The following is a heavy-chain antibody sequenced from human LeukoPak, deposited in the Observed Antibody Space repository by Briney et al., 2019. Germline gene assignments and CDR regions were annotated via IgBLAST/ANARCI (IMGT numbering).Heavy chain of an antibody. J-gene: IGHJ4*02. V-gene: IGHV3-30*04. CDR1: GFAFTSYA. CDR2: ISYDGSNK. D-gene: IGHD3-22*01. Sequence: GGSLRLSCAASGFAFTSYAMHWVRQAPGKGLEWVAVISYDGSNKWDADSVKGRFTISRDNSKNTLYLQLNSLRAEDTAVYYCARRAQFYYDSSGYLYYFDYWGQGTLVTVSS. CDR3: ARRAQFYYDSSGYLYYFDY.